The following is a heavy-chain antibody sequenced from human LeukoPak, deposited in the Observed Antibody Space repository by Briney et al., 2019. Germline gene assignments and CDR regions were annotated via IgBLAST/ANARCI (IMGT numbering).Heavy chain of an antibody. J-gene: IGHJ4*02. Sequence: SETLSLTCAVPGGSFSTYYWSWIRQPPGKGLEWIGQINYSGSTYYNPSLKSRVTISVDTSKNQFSLKLSSVTAADTAVYYCARGIVYYYDSSGYYHDYWGQGTLVTVSS. CDR2: INYSGST. V-gene: IGHV4-34*01. CDR3: ARGIVYYYDSSGYYHDY. D-gene: IGHD3-22*01. CDR1: GGSFSTYY.